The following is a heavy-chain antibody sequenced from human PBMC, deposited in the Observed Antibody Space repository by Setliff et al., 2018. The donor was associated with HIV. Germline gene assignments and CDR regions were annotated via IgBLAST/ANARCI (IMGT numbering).Heavy chain of an antibody. CDR3: ARTKGGSKHGSFWDS. CDR2: IHYNGIT. V-gene: IGHV4-31*03. J-gene: IGHJ5*02. Sequence: SETLSLTCTVFGDSINTDGLYWTWIRQHPATGLEWIGYIHYNGITYYNPSLESRVSISVDLSKNQFSLKLNSVTVADTAVYYCARTKGGSKHGSFWDSWGQGILVTVSS. D-gene: IGHD3-10*01. CDR1: GDSINTDGLY.